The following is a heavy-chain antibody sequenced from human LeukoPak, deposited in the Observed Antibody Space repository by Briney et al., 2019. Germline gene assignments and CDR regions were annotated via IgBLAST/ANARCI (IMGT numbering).Heavy chain of an antibody. CDR3: ARGWGGYCSSTSCYAMIDP. D-gene: IGHD2-2*01. CDR1: GDTFSTYA. CDR2: IIPIFGTA. V-gene: IGHV1-69*01. Sequence: ASVKVSCKASGDTFSTYAISWVRQAPGQGLEWMGGIIPIFGTANYAQKFQGRVTITADESTSTAYMELSSLRSEDTAVYYCARGWGGYCSSTSCYAMIDPRGQGTLVTVSS. J-gene: IGHJ5*02.